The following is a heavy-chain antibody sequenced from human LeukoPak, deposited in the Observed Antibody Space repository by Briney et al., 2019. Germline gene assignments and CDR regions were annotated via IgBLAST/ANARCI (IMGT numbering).Heavy chain of an antibody. V-gene: IGHV1-2*02. D-gene: IGHD3-3*01. CDR1: GYTFTGYY. CDR2: INPNSGGT. Sequence: GASVKVSYKASGYTFTGYYMHWVRQAPGQGLEWMGWINPNSGGTNYAQKFQGRVTMTRDTSISTAYMELSRLRSDDTAVYYCARDAGFLEWLVSYGMDVWGQGTTVTVSS. J-gene: IGHJ6*02. CDR3: ARDAGFLEWLVSYGMDV.